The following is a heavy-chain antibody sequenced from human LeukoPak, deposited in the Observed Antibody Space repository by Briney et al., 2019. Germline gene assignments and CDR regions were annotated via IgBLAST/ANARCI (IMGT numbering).Heavy chain of an antibody. J-gene: IGHJ4*02. D-gene: IGHD2-15*01. CDR3: ARGPTYCSSSSCLQGE. CDR1: GGSISSYY. CDR2: IYPSGST. Sequence: KPSETLSLTCTVSGGSISSYYWSWIRQPAGKGLEWIGRIYPSGSTNYNPSLKSRVTMSMDTSKNQFSLKLSSVTAADTAVYYCARGPTYCSSSSCLQGEWGQGTLVTVSS. V-gene: IGHV4-4*07.